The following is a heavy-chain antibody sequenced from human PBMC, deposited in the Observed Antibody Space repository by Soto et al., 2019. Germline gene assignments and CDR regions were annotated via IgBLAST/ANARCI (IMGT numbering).Heavy chain of an antibody. D-gene: IGHD6-13*01. CDR3: ARAHSSSWYIWFDP. CDR1: GGSISSYY. CDR2: IYYSGST. V-gene: IGHV4-59*01. Sequence: PLETLSLTCTVSGGSISSYYWSWIRQPPGKGLEWIGYIYYSGSTNYNPSLKSRVTISVDTSKNQFSLKLSSVTAADTAVYYCARAHSSSWYIWFDPWGQGTLVTVSS. J-gene: IGHJ5*02.